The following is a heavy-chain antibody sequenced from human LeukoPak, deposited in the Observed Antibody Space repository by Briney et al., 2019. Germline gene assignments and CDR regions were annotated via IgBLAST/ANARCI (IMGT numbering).Heavy chain of an antibody. CDR3: AKLLGTATTYDS. CDR2: INPDGSQK. V-gene: IGHV3-7*01. CDR1: GFTFSGNW. J-gene: IGHJ4*02. D-gene: IGHD5-24*01. Sequence: PGGSLTLSCEASGFTFSGNWMSWVRQAPGKGLEWVASINPDGSQKLYVDSVKGRFTISRDNTKGSLYLQMNSLGAEDTAMYYCAKLLGTATTYDSWGQGPASPSPQ.